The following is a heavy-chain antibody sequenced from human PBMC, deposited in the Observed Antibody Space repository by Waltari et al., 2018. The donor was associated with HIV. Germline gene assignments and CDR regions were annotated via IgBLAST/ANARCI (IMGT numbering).Heavy chain of an antibody. CDR3: ARAWAWGWEIPGTFDL. CDR2: LNWDGGKR. J-gene: IGHJ3*01. CDR1: GFTVDCCG. Sequence: DVQLAESGGGCVRPGGSLGLWCQGSGFTVDCCGLFWVRPVAGGGLEWVGGLNWDGGKRSYADSVKGRCTISRDNSKSSLSLHIINVKVDDTASYFCARAWAWGWEIPGTFDLWGPGTTVIVSS. V-gene: IGHV3-20*04. D-gene: IGHD7-27*01.